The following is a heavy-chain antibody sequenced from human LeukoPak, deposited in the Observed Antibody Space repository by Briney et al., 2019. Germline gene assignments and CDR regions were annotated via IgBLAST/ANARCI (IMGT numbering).Heavy chain of an antibody. CDR3: ARDPAAAAAGTVLDDY. V-gene: IGHV1-69*13. Sequence: ASVKVSCKASGYTFTSYAISWVRQAPGQGLEWMGGIIPIFGTANYAQKFQGRVTITADESTSTAYMELSSLRSEDTAVYYCARDPAAAAAGTVLDDYWGQGTLVTVSS. D-gene: IGHD6-13*01. J-gene: IGHJ4*02. CDR2: IIPIFGTA. CDR1: GYTFTSYA.